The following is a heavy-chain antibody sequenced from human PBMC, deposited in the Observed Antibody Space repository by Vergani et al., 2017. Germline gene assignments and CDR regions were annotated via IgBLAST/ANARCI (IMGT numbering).Heavy chain of an antibody. CDR2: IYPGDSNT. J-gene: IGHJ5*02. D-gene: IGHD2-21*02. V-gene: IGHV5-51*01. Sequence: EVQLVQSGAEVKKPGESLKISCQGSGYTFTNYWIGWVRQMPGKGLEWMGVIYPGDSNTRYSPSFQGQVTISADKSINTAYLQWSSLEASDTAMYYCARHPYPPLCTAIDCPRGFDPWGQGTLVTVSS. CDR3: ARHPYPPLCTAIDCPRGFDP. CDR1: GYTFTNYW.